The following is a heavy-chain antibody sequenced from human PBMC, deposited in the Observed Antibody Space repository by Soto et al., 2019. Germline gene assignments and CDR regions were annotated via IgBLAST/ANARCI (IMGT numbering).Heavy chain of an antibody. CDR1: GGSISSGGYY. CDR2: IYYSGST. V-gene: IGHV4-31*03. Sequence: PSETLSLTCTVSGGSISSGGYYWSWIRQHPGKGLEWIGYIYYSGSTYYNPSLKSRVNISVDKYKNQFSLKLSSVTAAETAVYYCAREGDGSGNYYYGMDAWGQGTTVTV. J-gene: IGHJ6*02. CDR3: AREGDGSGNYYYGMDA. D-gene: IGHD3-10*01.